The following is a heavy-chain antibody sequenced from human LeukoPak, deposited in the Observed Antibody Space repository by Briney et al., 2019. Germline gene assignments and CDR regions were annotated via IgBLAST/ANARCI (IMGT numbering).Heavy chain of an antibody. V-gene: IGHV4-39*01. CDR2: VYYSGST. J-gene: IGHJ5*02. CDR3: ARQARVTVPTTGRGVLNCFDP. D-gene: IGHD1-26*01. Sequence: PSETLSLTCIVSGGSISSNRYYWGWIRQPPGEGLEWIGSVYYSGSTNYNPSLKSRVTLSVDTSKNQFSLELSSVTAADTALYFCARQARVTVPTTGRGVLNCFDPWGQGTLVTVSS. CDR1: GGSISSNRYY.